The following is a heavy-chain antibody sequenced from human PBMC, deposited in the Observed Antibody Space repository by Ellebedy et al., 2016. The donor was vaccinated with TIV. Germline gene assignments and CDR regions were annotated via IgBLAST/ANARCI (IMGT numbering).Heavy chain of an antibody. D-gene: IGHD3-10*01. CDR2: ISYTGST. CDR1: GGSITNYY. V-gene: IGHV4-59*01. Sequence: PGGSLRLSCTVSGGSITNYYWSWIRQPPGKGLQWIGYISYTGSTKYNSSLKSRVTISVDTSKNQFSLKLTSVTAADTAVYYCARDETSMIRGVAGALDIWGQGTVITVSS. CDR3: ARDETSMIRGVAGALDI. J-gene: IGHJ3*02.